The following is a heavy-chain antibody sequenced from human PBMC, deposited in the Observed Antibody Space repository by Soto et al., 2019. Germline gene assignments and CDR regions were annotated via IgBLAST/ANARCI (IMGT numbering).Heavy chain of an antibody. J-gene: IGHJ5*02. Sequence: ASVKVSCKASGYTFTSYGISWVRQAPGQGLEWMGWISAYNGNTNYAQKLQGRVTMTTDTSTSTAYMELRSLRSDDTAVYYCARGLLGGASGGWFDPWGQGTLVTVSS. CDR1: GYTFTSYG. CDR3: ARGLLGGASGGWFDP. V-gene: IGHV1-18*04. D-gene: IGHD3-16*01. CDR2: ISAYNGNT.